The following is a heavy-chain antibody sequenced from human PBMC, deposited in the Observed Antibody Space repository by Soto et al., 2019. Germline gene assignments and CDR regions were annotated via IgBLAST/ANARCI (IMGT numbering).Heavy chain of an antibody. Sequence: VESLKISCKGSGYSFTSYWIGWVRQIPWKGLEWMGIIYPVDSYTRYSPSFQGQVTISADKSISTAYLQWSSLKASDTAMYYCARHPAVYSYGRTAGFDSWGDGRMVTLSP. CDR3: ARHPAVYSYGRTAGFDS. J-gene: IGHJ5*01. V-gene: IGHV5-51*01. CDR1: GYSFTSYW. D-gene: IGHD5-18*01. CDR2: IYPVDSYT.